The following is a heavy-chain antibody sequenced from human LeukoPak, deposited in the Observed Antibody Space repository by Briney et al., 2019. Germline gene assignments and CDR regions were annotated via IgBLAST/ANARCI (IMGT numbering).Heavy chain of an antibody. Sequence: GAPVKVSCKASGYTFTTYAMNWVRQAPGQGLGWMGWINTNTGNPTSAQGFTGRFVFSLDTSVSTAYLQVSSLKAEDTAVYYCARVSGRTAAGLDYWGQGTLVTVSS. CDR2: INTNTGNP. V-gene: IGHV7-4-1*02. D-gene: IGHD6-13*01. CDR1: GYTFTTYA. J-gene: IGHJ4*02. CDR3: ARVSGRTAAGLDY.